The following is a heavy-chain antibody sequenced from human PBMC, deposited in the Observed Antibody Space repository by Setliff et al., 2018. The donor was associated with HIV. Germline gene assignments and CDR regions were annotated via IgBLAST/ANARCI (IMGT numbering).Heavy chain of an antibody. J-gene: IGHJ4*02. CDR2: MNTDGSST. CDR3: VRGSGYYYFDN. V-gene: IGHV3-74*01. CDR1: GFTFSSYW. D-gene: IGHD3-22*01. Sequence: QPGGSLRLSCAASGFTFSSYWMHWVRQAPGKGLVWVFGMNTDGSSTRYADSVKGRFTISRDNAKNMLYLQMNSLSADDTAVYYCVRGSGYYYFDNWGQGALVTVSS.